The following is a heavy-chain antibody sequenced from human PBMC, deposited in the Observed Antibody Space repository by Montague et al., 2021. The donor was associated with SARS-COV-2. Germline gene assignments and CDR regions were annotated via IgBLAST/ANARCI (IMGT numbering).Heavy chain of an antibody. D-gene: IGHD3-22*01. V-gene: IGHV3-30-3*01. Sequence: SRRLSCAASGFTFSSYAMHWVRQAPGKGLEWVAVISYDGSNKYYADSVKGRFTISRDNSKNTLYLQMNSLRAEDTTVYYCARVIVVGYYGMDVWGQGTTVTGSS. CDR3: ARVIVVGYYGMDV. CDR1: GFTFSSYA. J-gene: IGHJ6*02. CDR2: ISYDGSNK.